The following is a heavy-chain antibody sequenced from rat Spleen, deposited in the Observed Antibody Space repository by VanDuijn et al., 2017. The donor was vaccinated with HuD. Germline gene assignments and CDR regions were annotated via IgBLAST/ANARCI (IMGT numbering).Heavy chain of an antibody. V-gene: IGHV5-29*01. CDR2: ISYDGSST. Sequence: EVQLVESGGGLVQPGRSLKLSCAASGFTFSNYDMAWVRQAPTKGLEWVATISYDGSSTYYRDSAKGRFTISRDNAKSTLYLQMNSLKSEDTATYYCARLSGPLWCFDFWGPGTMVTVSS. CDR3: ARLSGPLWCFDF. J-gene: IGHJ1*01. D-gene: IGHD4-3*01. CDR1: GFTFSNYD.